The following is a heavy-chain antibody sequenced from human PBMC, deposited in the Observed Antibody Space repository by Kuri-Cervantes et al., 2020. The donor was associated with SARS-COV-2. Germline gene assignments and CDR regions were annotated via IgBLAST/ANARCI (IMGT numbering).Heavy chain of an antibody. CDR2: IKQDGSEK. Sequence: LALTCAASGFTFSSYGMHWVRQAPGKGLEWVANIKQDGSEKYYVDSVKGRFTISRDNAKNSLYLQMNTLRAENTAVYYCARDFNPLDYWGQGTLVTVSS. V-gene: IGHV3-7*01. J-gene: IGHJ4*02. CDR1: GFTFSSYG. CDR3: ARDFNPLDY.